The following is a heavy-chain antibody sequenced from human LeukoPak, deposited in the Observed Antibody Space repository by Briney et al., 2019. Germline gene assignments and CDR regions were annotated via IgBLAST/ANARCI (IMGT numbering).Heavy chain of an antibody. CDR1: GYTFTSYA. V-gene: IGHV7-4-1*02. D-gene: IGHD3-16*01. Sequence: GASVTVSCTASGYTFTSYAMNWVRQAPGQGLEWMGWINTNTGNPTYAQGFTGRFVFSLDTSASTAYLQISSLKAEDTAVYYCAREGRGDFDYWGQGTLVTVFS. CDR3: AREGRGDFDY. J-gene: IGHJ4*02. CDR2: INTNTGNP.